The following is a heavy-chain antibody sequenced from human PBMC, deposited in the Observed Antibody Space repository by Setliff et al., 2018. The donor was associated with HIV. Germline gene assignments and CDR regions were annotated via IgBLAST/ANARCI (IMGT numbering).Heavy chain of an antibody. CDR1: DFTFSNYW. CDR2: IKSDGSQT. Sequence: PGGSLRLSCTASDFTFSNYWMDWVRQSPEKGLEWVANIKSDGSQTYYLDSVGGRFTISRDNSKNTLYLQMNSLRAEDSAVYYCARDSRSFTMIVENQRGMDVWGKGTTVTVSS. CDR3: ARDSRSFTMIVENQRGMDV. V-gene: IGHV3-7*01. D-gene: IGHD3-22*01. J-gene: IGHJ6*04.